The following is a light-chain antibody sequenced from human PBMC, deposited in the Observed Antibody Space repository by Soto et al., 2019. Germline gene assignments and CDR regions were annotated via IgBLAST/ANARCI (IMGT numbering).Light chain of an antibody. V-gene: IGLV2-14*03. CDR1: GFDVGGYDY. Sequence: QSVLTQPASVSGSPGQSITISCTGTGFDVGGYDYVSLYQQHPSKGTKLIISAVTTRPSGISSRFSGSKSGSTASLTISGLQAEDEAHYYCSSYTSNTTRVFGGGTKLTVL. CDR3: SSYTSNTTRV. J-gene: IGLJ3*02. CDR2: AVT.